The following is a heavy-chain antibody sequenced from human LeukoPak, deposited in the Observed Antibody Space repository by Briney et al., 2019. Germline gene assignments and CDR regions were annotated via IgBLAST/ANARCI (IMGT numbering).Heavy chain of an antibody. V-gene: IGHV1-2*02. Sequence: ASVKVSCKASGYTFTGYYMHWVRQAPGQGLEWMGWINPNSGGTNYAQKFQGRVTMTRDTSISTAYMELSRLRSDDTAVYYCARDYNWNVGAFDIWGQGTMVTVSS. J-gene: IGHJ3*02. CDR1: GYTFTGYY. CDR2: INPNSGGT. D-gene: IGHD1-20*01. CDR3: ARDYNWNVGAFDI.